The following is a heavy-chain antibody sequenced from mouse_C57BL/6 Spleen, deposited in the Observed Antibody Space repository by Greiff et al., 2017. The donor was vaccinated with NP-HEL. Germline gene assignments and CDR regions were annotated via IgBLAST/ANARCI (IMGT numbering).Heavy chain of an antibody. D-gene: IGHD3-2*02. Sequence: EVQLVESGGGLVQPGGSLSLSCAASGFTFTDYYMSWVRQPPGKALEWLGFIRNKANGYTTEYSASVKGRFTISRDNSQSILYLQMNALRAEDSATYYCARYRAQATLDYWGQGTTLTVSS. CDR2: IRNKANGYTT. J-gene: IGHJ2*01. V-gene: IGHV7-3*01. CDR3: ARYRAQATLDY. CDR1: GFTFTDYY.